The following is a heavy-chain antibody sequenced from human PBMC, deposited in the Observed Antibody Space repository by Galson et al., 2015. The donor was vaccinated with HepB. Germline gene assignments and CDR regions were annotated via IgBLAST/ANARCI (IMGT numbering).Heavy chain of an antibody. Sequence: SLRLSCAASGFTFSSYWMSWVRQAPGKGLEWVANIKQDGSEKYYVDSVKGRFTISRDKAKNSLYLQMNSLRAEDTAVYYCARGDIAAAGSLFNYWGQGTLVTVSS. CDR3: ARGDIAAAGSLFNY. V-gene: IGHV3-7*03. D-gene: IGHD6-13*01. J-gene: IGHJ4*02. CDR2: IKQDGSEK. CDR1: GFTFSSYW.